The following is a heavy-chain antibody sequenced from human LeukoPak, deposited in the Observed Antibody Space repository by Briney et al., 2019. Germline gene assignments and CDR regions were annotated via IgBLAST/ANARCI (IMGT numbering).Heavy chain of an antibody. V-gene: IGHV4-59*12. CDR3: ARGLYMSYQQLVRKQKNNWFDP. CDR1: GGSISSYY. CDR2: IYYSGST. D-gene: IGHD6-13*01. J-gene: IGHJ5*02. Sequence: SETLSLTCTVSGGSISSYYWSWIRQPPGKGLEWIGYIYYSGSTNYNPSLKSRVTISVDTSKNQFSLKLSSVTAADTAVYYCARGLYMSYQQLVRKQKNNWFDPWGQGTLVTVSS.